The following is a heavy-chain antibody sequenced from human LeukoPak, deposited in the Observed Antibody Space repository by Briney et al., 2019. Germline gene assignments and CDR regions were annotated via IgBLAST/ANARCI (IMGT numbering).Heavy chain of an antibody. CDR1: GGSISTYY. Sequence: SETLSLTCTVSGGSISTYYWNCIRQTPGKGLEWIGHISYGNTDYNPSLKSRVNISVDTSKNQFSLKLTSVTAADTAVYYRARDKAHSYGRYFDPWRQGALVTVSS. V-gene: IGHV4-59*01. CDR2: ISYGNT. CDR3: ARDKAHSYGRYFDP. J-gene: IGHJ5*02. D-gene: IGHD5-18*01.